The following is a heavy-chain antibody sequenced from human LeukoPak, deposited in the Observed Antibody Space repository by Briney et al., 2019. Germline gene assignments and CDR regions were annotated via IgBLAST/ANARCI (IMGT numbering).Heavy chain of an antibody. J-gene: IGHJ3*02. V-gene: IGHV4-4*02. CDR1: RGSISSPKW. D-gene: IGHD6-19*01. CDR3: ASRTASALEGFDI. CDR2: IYHSGSA. Sequence: SGTLSLTCTVSRGSISSPKWWTWVRQPPAKGLEWIAEIYHSGSANHNPSLISRLTISVDKSRNQLFLKLSSVTAADTAVYYCASRTASALEGFDIWGQGTMVTVSS.